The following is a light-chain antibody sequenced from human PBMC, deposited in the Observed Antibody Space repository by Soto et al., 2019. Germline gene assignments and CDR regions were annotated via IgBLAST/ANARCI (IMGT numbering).Light chain of an antibody. J-gene: IGKJ3*01. CDR2: DAS. CDR1: QTISSW. CDR3: QQYDNLPLT. V-gene: IGKV1-33*01. Sequence: DIQMTQTPSTLSGSVGDRVTITCRASQTISSWLAWYQQKPGKAPKLLIYDASNLETGVPSRFSGSGSGTDFTFTISSLQPEDIATYYCQQYDNLPLTFGPGTKVDTK.